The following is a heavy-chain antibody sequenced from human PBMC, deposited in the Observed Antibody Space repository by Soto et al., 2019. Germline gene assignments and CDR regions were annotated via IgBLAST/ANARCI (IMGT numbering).Heavy chain of an antibody. Sequence: PXXSLRLSFTASGFTFSNYAMHWVLQAPGKGPEWVPVVCGSAGSTYYAGSVKGRFTLTRDHSKKTQDMQMERLRAQDKGVFYCARRGPGTYFDYWGQGTLGTVSS. J-gene: IGHJ4*02. CDR3: ARRGPGTYFDY. CDR1: GFTFSNYA. V-gene: IGHV3-23*01. D-gene: IGHD6-13*01. CDR2: VCGSAGST.